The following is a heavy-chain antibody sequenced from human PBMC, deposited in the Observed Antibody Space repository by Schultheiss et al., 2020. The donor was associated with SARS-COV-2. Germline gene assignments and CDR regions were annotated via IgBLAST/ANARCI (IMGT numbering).Heavy chain of an antibody. V-gene: IGHV4-4*07. CDR1: GGSISNYY. D-gene: IGHD2-2*01. J-gene: IGHJ6*03. CDR3: ARGPIVVVPAATYYYYYMDV. CDR2: IYTSGST. Sequence: SETLSLTCTVSGGSISNYYWSWIRQPAGKGLEWIGRIYTSGSTNYNPSLKSRVTISVDTSKNQFSLKLSSVTAADTAVYYCARGPIVVVPAATYYYYYMDVWGKGTTVTVSS.